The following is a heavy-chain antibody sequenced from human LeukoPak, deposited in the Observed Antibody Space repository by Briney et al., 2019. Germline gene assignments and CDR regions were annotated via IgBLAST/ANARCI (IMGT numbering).Heavy chain of an antibody. Sequence: AGGSLRLSCVASGFSVSTNYMNWVRQAPGKGPEWVSVLYDSNENFYLAAVEGRFFISRDSPTNTLYLQMNSLRPEDTAVYYCXXXLSXHSIFGSGLSDYWGRGTLVTVSS. D-gene: IGHD3-10*01. V-gene: IGHV3-53*05. CDR1: GFSVSTNY. J-gene: IGHJ4*02. CDR3: XXXLSXHSIFGSGLSDY. CDR2: LYDSNEN.